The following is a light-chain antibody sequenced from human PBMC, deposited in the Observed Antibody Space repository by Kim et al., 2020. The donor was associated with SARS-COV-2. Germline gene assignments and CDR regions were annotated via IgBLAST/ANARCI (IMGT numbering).Light chain of an antibody. CDR1: SGSIASNY. J-gene: IGLJ3*02. CDR2: ENN. V-gene: IGLV6-57*02. Sequence: GKTVTISCTGSSGSIASNYVQWYQQRPGSAPTTVIYENNQRPSGVPDRFSGSIDSSSNSASLTISGLKTEDEADDYCQSYDNNNQVFGGGTKLTVL. CDR3: QSYDNNNQV.